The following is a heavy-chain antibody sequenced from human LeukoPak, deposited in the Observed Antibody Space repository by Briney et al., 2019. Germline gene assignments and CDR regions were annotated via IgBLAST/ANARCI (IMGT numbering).Heavy chain of an antibody. D-gene: IGHD2-15*01. Sequence: GGSLRLSCAASGFTVSSNYMNWVRQAPGKGLEWVSVIYSGGSTYYADTVKGRFTISRDNSKNTLYLQMNSLRAEDTAVYYCAKGSRVSGELDPWGQGTLVTVSS. CDR3: AKGSRVSGELDP. J-gene: IGHJ5*02. CDR1: GFTVSSNY. CDR2: IYSGGST. V-gene: IGHV3-66*01.